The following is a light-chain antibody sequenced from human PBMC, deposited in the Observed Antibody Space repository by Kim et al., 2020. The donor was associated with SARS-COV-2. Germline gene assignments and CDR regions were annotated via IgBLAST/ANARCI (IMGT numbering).Light chain of an antibody. Sequence: SASVGDRVTITGRASQGISNYLAWYQQKPGKVPKLLIYAASTLQSGVPSRFSGSGSGTDFTLTISSLQPEDVATYYCQKYNSAPTFGGGTKVDIK. CDR3: QKYNSAPT. CDR2: AAS. V-gene: IGKV1-27*01. CDR1: QGISNY. J-gene: IGKJ4*01.